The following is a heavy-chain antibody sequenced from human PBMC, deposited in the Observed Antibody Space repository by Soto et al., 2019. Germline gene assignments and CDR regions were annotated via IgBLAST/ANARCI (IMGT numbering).Heavy chain of an antibody. D-gene: IGHD6-13*01. Sequence: LGESLKISCKGSGYSFTSYWIGWVRQMPGKGLEWMGIIYPGDSDTRYSPSFQGQVTISADKSISTAYLQWSSLKASDTAMYYCARLPSSSWYPYYMDVWGKGTTVTVSS. CDR2: IYPGDSDT. CDR3: ARLPSSSWYPYYMDV. J-gene: IGHJ6*03. CDR1: GYSFTSYW. V-gene: IGHV5-51*01.